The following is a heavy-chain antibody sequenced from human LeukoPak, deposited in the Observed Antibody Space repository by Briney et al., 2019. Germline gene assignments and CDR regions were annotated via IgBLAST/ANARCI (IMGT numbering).Heavy chain of an antibody. Sequence: ESGPTLVKPTQTLTLTCTFSGFSLSTTGVGVGWIRQPPGKALEFLSLIYWNNDNRYSPSLKSRLTITKDTSKNQVVLTMTKMDPVDTATYYCAHYGDYRFLYYFDYWGQGALVTVSS. CDR2: IYWNNDN. D-gene: IGHD4-17*01. V-gene: IGHV2-5*01. CDR1: GFSLSTTGVG. J-gene: IGHJ4*02. CDR3: AHYGDYRFLYYFDY.